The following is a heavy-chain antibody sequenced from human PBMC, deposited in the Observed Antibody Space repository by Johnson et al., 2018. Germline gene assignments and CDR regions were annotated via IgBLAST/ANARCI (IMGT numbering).Heavy chain of an antibody. CDR2: IIPMLGIA. D-gene: IGHD2-15*01. J-gene: IGHJ6*03. CDR1: GGTFSSYT. V-gene: IGHV1-69*02. CDR3: ARWPSLYYYYHMDV. Sequence: QVQLVQSGAEVKKPGSSVNVSCKASGGTFSSYTINWVRQAPGQGLEWMGRIIPMLGIANYAQKFQGRVTITADKSTSTGYVELSSLRAEDTAVYYCARWPSLYYYYHMDVWGKGTTVTVSS.